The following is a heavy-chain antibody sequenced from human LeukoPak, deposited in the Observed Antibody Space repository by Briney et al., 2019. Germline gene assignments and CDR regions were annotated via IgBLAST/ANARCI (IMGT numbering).Heavy chain of an antibody. CDR2: ISSSGSTI. D-gene: IGHD7-27*01. V-gene: IGHV3-48*03. CDR3: AATNWGYAFDI. CDR1: GFTFSSYE. Sequence: VGSLRLSCAASGFTFSSYEMNWVRQAPGKGLEWVSYISSSGSTIYYADSVKGRFTISRDNAKNSLYLQMNSLRAEDTAVYYCAATNWGYAFDIWGQGTMVTVSS. J-gene: IGHJ3*02.